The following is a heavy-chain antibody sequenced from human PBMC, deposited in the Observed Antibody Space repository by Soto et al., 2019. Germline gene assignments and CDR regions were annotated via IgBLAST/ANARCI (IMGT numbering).Heavy chain of an antibody. Sequence: QVQLQESGPGLVKPSQTLSLTCTVSGVSISSGGYYWSWIRQHPGKGLEWIGYIYYTGSTYYNPSHKSRVTMSLDTSKNQSALKLSSVTVADTAVYYCARGSQLERDAFDIWGQGTMVTVSS. CDR1: GVSISSGGYY. J-gene: IGHJ3*02. V-gene: IGHV4-31*03. CDR3: ARGSQLERDAFDI. D-gene: IGHD1-1*01. CDR2: IYYTGST.